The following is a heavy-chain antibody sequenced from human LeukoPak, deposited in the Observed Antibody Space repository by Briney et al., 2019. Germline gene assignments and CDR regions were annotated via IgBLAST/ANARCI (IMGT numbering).Heavy chain of an antibody. CDR3: ARDSGSGNNDY. J-gene: IGHJ4*02. Sequence: ASVKVSCKASGYTFTSYAIHWVRQAPGQRLEWMGWISAGNGNTKYSRNFQGRVTFISNTSATTAFMELSSLRSEDAAVYYCARDSGSGNNDYWGQGTLVTVSS. CDR1: GYTFTSYA. V-gene: IGHV1-3*01. CDR2: ISAGNGNT. D-gene: IGHD1-26*01.